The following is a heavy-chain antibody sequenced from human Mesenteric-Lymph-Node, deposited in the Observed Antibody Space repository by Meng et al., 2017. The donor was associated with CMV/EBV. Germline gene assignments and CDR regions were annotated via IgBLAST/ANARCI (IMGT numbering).Heavy chain of an antibody. CDR1: GFTFSSYS. D-gene: IGHD6-6*01. CDR3: ARVYSSSSGYAMDV. CDR2: LYTGGNS. Sequence: GGSLRLSCSASGFTFSSYSMNWVRQAPGQGLEWVSILYTGGNSYYGDSVRGRFTISGDTSKNTLYLQMNSLRIEDTAMYYCARVYSSSSGYAMDVWGQGTTVTVSS. V-gene: IGHV3-66*02. J-gene: IGHJ6*02.